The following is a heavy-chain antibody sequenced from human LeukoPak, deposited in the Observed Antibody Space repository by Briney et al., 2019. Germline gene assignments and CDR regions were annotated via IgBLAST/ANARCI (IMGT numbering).Heavy chain of an antibody. Sequence: SETLSLTCAVYGGSFSGYYWTWIRQPPGKGLEWIGYIYYSGSTNYNPSLKSRVTISLDTSKSQISLKLSSVTAADTAVYYCARGQRRLQDYWGQGTLVTVSS. J-gene: IGHJ4*02. CDR2: IYYSGST. CDR3: ARGQRRLQDY. CDR1: GGSFSGYY. V-gene: IGHV4-59*01.